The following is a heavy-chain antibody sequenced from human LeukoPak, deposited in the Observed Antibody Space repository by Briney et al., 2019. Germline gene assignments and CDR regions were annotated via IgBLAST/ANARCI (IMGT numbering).Heavy chain of an antibody. CDR2: ITPSGGT. Sequence: ASVKVSCKASGYTFTGYYMHWVRQAPGQGLEWMGWITPSGGTNYPQKFQGRVAITRDTSITTADMDLSRLTSDDTAVYYCARDRYGDGFAHFDYWGQGALVTVSS. CDR1: GYTFTGYY. CDR3: ARDRYGDGFAHFDY. J-gene: IGHJ4*02. V-gene: IGHV1-2*02. D-gene: IGHD5-24*01.